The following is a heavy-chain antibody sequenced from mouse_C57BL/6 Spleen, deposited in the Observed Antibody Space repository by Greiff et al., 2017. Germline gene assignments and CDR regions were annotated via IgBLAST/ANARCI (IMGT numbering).Heavy chain of an antibody. D-gene: IGHD1-1*01. J-gene: IGHJ4*01. CDR3: ARHRGLRDYYAMDY. Sequence: VQLQESGPGLVAPSQSLSITCTVSGFSLTSYGVHWVRQPPGKGLEWLVVIWSDGSTTYNSALKSRLSISKDNSKSQVFLKMNSLQTDDTAMYYCARHRGLRDYYAMDYWGQGTSVTVSS. CDR2: IWSDGST. V-gene: IGHV2-6-1*01. CDR1: GFSLTSYG.